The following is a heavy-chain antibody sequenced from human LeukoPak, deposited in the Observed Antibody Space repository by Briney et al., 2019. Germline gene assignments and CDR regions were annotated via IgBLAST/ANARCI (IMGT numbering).Heavy chain of an antibody. CDR3: ARDTTPNYSGSGHGF. V-gene: IGHV1-2*02. J-gene: IGHJ4*02. CDR2: INPKNGGI. D-gene: IGHD3-10*01. CDR1: GYTFIGYY. Sequence: GASVKVSCKASGYTFIGYYIHWVRQAPGQGLEWMGCINPKNGGIHYAQRFQGRVTMIRDTSITTAYMELTRLTSDDTAVYYCARDTTPNYSGSGHGFWGQGTVVTVSS.